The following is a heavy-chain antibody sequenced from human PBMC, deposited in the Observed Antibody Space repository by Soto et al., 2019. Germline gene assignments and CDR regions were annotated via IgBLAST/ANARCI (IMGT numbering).Heavy chain of an antibody. V-gene: IGHV1-8*01. CDR3: ARVALYDYIWGSYRAEWFDP. CDR2: MNPNSGNT. Sequence: ASVKVSCKASGYTFTSYDINWVRQATGQGLEWMGWMNPNSGNTGYAQKFQGRVTMTRNTSISTAYMELSSLRSEDTAVYYCARVALYDYIWGSYRAEWFDPWGQGTLVTVSS. D-gene: IGHD3-16*02. J-gene: IGHJ5*02. CDR1: GYTFTSYD.